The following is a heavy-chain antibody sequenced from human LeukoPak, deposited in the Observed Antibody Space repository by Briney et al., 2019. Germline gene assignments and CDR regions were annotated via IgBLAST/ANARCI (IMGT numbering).Heavy chain of an antibody. Sequence: GGSLRLSCAASGFTFNNYAMTWVRQAPGKGLEWVSAISGNTRSTYYADSVRGRFTISRDNSKNTLYLQMNSLRAEDTAVYYCAKDTGSSGYCVDYWGQGTLVTVSS. D-gene: IGHD3-22*01. CDR3: AKDTGSSGYCVDY. CDR1: GFTFNNYA. J-gene: IGHJ4*02. CDR2: ISGNTRST. V-gene: IGHV3-23*01.